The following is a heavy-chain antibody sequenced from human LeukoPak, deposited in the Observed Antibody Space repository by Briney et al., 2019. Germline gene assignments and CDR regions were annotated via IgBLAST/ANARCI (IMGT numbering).Heavy chain of an antibody. J-gene: IGHJ3*01. Sequence: GGSLRLSCAASGFTFSNYYLAWIRQAPGKGLEWLSFISARGDRIYQLDSVKGRFTISRDNAKNTLNLQMVRLRADDTAVYYCARALQDSSRYFSPGAFDFWGRGTLVTVSS. D-gene: IGHD2-21*01. CDR3: ARALQDSSRYFSPGAFDF. CDR2: ISARGDRI. CDR1: GFTFSNYY. V-gene: IGHV3-11*04.